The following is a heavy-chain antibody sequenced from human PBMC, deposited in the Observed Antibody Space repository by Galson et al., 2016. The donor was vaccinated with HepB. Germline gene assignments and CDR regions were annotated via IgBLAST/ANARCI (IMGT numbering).Heavy chain of an antibody. D-gene: IGHD3-3*02. J-gene: IGHJ4*02. CDR1: GFPFYLWG. Sequence: SLRLSCAASGFPFYLWGMHWLRQAPGKGLEWLAIIGHVGNAIMYADSVKGRFTISRDNSKNTLYLQMDMLRVEDTAVYYCGRDLQTHFFDYWGRGVLVTVSS. CDR3: GRDLQTHFFDY. CDR2: IGHVGNAI. V-gene: IGHV3-33*01.